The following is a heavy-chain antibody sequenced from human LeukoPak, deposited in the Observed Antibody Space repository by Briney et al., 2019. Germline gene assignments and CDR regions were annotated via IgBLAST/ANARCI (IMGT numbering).Heavy chain of an antibody. D-gene: IGHD3-22*01. CDR3: ARGRYDSRIFDY. Sequence: GGSLRLSCAASGFTFSDYYMSWIRQAPGKGLEWVSYISSSGSSIYYVDSVKGRFTISRDNAKNSLYLQMNSLRAEDTAVYYCARGRYDSRIFDYWGQGTLVTVSS. V-gene: IGHV3-11*04. CDR2: ISSSGSSI. CDR1: GFTFSDYY. J-gene: IGHJ4*02.